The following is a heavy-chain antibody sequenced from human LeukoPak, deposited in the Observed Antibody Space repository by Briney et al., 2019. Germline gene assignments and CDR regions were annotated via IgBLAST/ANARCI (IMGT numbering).Heavy chain of an antibody. J-gene: IGHJ4*02. D-gene: IGHD2-15*01. Sequence: SETLSLPCTVSGVSISNSYWTWIRQPPGKGLEWIGNIDYNGNTFYNASLKSRVTISEDTSKNQLSLKVSSVTAADTAIYYCAKGARYPDYWGQGTLVTVSS. CDR2: IDYNGNT. V-gene: IGHV4-59*01. CDR3: AKGARYPDY. CDR1: GVSISNSY.